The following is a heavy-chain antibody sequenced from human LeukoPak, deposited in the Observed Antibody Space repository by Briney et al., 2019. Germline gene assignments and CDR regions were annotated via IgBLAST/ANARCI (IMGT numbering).Heavy chain of an antibody. D-gene: IGHD3-3*01. CDR2: ISAYNGNT. Sequence: GASVKVSCKASGYTFTSYGIGWVRQAPGQGLEWMGWISAYNGNTNYAQKLQGRVTMTTDTSTSTAYMELRSLRSDDTAVYYCARASAYVRFLEWLPYSNWFDPWGQGTLVTVSS. CDR3: ARASAYVRFLEWLPYSNWFDP. J-gene: IGHJ5*02. V-gene: IGHV1-18*01. CDR1: GYTFTSYG.